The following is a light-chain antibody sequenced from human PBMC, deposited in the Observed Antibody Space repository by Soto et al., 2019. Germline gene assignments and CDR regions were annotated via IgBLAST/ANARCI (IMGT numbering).Light chain of an antibody. J-gene: IGKJ1*01. CDR2: KAS. CDR3: QQYNSLWT. V-gene: IGKV1-5*03. Sequence: DIQMTQSPSTLSASVGDRVTITCRASQSISSWVSWYQQKPGKAPKLLIYKASNLESGVPSRFSGSGSGTEFTLTISSLQTDDFATYYCQQYNSLWTFGQGTKVEIK. CDR1: QSISSW.